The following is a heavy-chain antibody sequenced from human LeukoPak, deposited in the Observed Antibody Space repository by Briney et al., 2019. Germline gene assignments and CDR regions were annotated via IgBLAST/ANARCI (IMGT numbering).Heavy chain of an antibody. Sequence: GGSLRLSCAAYGFTFSTYWMHWVRQAPGKGLVWVSRINNEETAANYADSVQGRFTISRDNANNMLYLQMDSLRAEDTAVYYCARESTVGPIQTDALDIWGQGTMVTVSS. J-gene: IGHJ3*02. D-gene: IGHD1-26*01. V-gene: IGHV3-74*01. CDR3: ARESTVGPIQTDALDI. CDR1: GFTFSTYW. CDR2: INNEETAA.